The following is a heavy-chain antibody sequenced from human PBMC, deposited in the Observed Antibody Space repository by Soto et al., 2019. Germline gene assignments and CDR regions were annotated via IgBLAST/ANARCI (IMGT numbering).Heavy chain of an antibody. CDR1: GFTFSSYG. D-gene: IGHD6-19*01. CDR2: ISFDGSNK. J-gene: IGHJ6*02. CDR3: AKEVGPTNIAVAGYYSYGMDV. Sequence: GGSLRLSCAASGFTFSSYGMHWVRQAPGKGLEWVALISFDGSNKYYADSVKGRFTISRDNSKTTLYLQMNSLGLEDTAVYYCAKEVGPTNIAVAGYYSYGMDVWGPGTTVTVSS. V-gene: IGHV3-30*18.